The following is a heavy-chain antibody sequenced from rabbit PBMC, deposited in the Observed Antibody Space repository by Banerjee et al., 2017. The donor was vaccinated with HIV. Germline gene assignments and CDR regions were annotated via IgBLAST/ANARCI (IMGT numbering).Heavy chain of an antibody. Sequence: QEQLVESGGGLVKPEGSLTLTCKASGFSFSNKYVMCWVRQAPEKGLELIACIYTGTSGSTWYANWAKGRFTISKTSSTTVTLQMTSLTAADTATYFCARWYTDDYGGYPYAMDLWGPGTLVTVS. D-gene: IGHD6-1*01. CDR3: ARWYTDDYGGYPYAMDL. V-gene: IGHV1S45*01. J-gene: IGHJ4*01. CDR1: GFSFSNKYV. CDR2: IYTGTSGST.